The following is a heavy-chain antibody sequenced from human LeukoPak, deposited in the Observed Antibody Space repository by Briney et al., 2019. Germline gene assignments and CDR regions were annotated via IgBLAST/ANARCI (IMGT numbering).Heavy chain of an antibody. Sequence: ASVKVSCKASGYTFTSYDINWVRQATGHGLEWMGWMNPNSGNTGYAQKFQDRVTMTRNTSISTAYMELSSLRSDDTAVYYCARGHHNSNWDLFDYWGQGTLVTVSS. V-gene: IGHV1-8*01. CDR1: GYTFTSYD. D-gene: IGHD6-13*01. CDR3: ARGHHNSNWDLFDY. CDR2: MNPNSGNT. J-gene: IGHJ4*02.